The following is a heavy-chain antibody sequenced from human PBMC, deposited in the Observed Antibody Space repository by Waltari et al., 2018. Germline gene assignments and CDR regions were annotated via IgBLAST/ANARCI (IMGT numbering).Heavy chain of an antibody. CDR2: IYRSGGT. J-gene: IGHJ6*02. CDR1: GGSISSYY. D-gene: IGHD2-21*02. V-gene: IGHV4-4*07. CDR3: AREVRRDEDYGMDV. Sequence: QVQLQESGPGLVKPPETLSLTYSVSGGSISSYYWRWNRQPAGKGLEWIGRIYRSGGTNYNPSLKSRVTMSVDMSKNQFSLKLSSVTAADTAVYYCAREVRRDEDYGMDVWGQGTTVTVSS.